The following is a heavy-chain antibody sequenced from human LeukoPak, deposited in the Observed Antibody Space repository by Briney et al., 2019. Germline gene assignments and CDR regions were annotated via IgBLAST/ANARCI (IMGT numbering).Heavy chain of an antibody. V-gene: IGHV3-48*01. Sequence: PGGSLRLSCAASGFTFSSYSMNWVRQAPGKGLEWVSYISSSSTIYYADSAKGRFTISRDNAKNSLYLQMNSLRAEDTAVYYCAKEGDSSGYYLGDYFDYWGQGTLVTVSS. CDR3: AKEGDSSGYYLGDYFDY. CDR1: GFTFSSYS. D-gene: IGHD3-22*01. J-gene: IGHJ4*02. CDR2: ISSSSTI.